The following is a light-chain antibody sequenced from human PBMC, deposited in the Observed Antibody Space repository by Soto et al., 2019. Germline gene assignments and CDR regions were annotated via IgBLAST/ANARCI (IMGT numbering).Light chain of an antibody. CDR2: EVS. Sequence: QSVLTQPASVSGSPGQSITISCTGTSSDVGGYNYVSWYQQHPGKAPKLMIYEVSNRPSGVSNRFSGSKSGNRASLTISGLQAEDEADYYCSSYTSSSTPLVFGGGTKLTVL. CDR1: SSDVGGYNY. V-gene: IGLV2-14*01. CDR3: SSYTSSSTPLV. J-gene: IGLJ2*01.